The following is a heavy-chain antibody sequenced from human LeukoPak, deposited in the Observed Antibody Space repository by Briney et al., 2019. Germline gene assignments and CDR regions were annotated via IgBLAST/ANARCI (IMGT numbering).Heavy chain of an antibody. J-gene: IGHJ3*02. V-gene: IGHV4-38-2*02. D-gene: IGHD5-24*01. CDR3: ARGLARDGYNHDAFDI. CDR1: GYSITTGYY. CDR2: FFHGGST. Sequence: SEALSLTFTVSGYSITTGYYWVWFPQPPGRGRGGIGTFFHGGSTYYNPSLKSRVTISVDTSKNQFSLKLGSVTAADTAVYYCARGLARDGYNHDAFDIWGQGTMVTVSS.